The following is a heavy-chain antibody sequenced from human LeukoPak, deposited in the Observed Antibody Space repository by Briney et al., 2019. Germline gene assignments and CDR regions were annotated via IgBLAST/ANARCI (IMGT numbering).Heavy chain of an antibody. D-gene: IGHD1-14*01. Sequence: GGSLRLSCAASGFTFTKYWMTWVRQAPGRGLEWVGNIKQDGSDKNYMDSVKGRFTISRDNTKNSVYLQMSSLRAEDTAVYYCAREVWGPEYWGQGTLVTVSS. V-gene: IGHV3-7*01. CDR1: GFTFTKYW. J-gene: IGHJ4*02. CDR3: AREVWGPEY. CDR2: IKQDGSDK.